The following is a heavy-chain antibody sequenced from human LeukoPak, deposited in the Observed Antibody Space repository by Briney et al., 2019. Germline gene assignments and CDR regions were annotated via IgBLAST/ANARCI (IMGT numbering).Heavy chain of an antibody. CDR1: GGSISSYY. J-gene: IGHJ5*02. CDR2: IYTSGST. D-gene: IGHD2-15*01. V-gene: IGHV4-4*07. CDR3: ARLGYCRGGTCYSRAPGYNWFDP. Sequence: RSSETLSLTCTVSGGSISSYYWSWIRQPAGKGLEWIGRIYTSGSTNYNPSLKSRVTMSVDTSKNQFSLKLSSVTAADTAVYHCARLGYCRGGTCYSRAPGYNWFDPWGQGTLVTVPS.